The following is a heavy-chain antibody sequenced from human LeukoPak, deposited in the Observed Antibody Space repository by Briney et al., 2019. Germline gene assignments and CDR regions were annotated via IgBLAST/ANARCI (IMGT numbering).Heavy chain of an antibody. J-gene: IGHJ4*02. V-gene: IGHV1-24*01. CDR1: GYTLTELS. D-gene: IGHD3-16*02. Sequence: ASVKVSCKVSGYTLTELSMHWVRQAPGKGLERKGGFDPEDGETIYAQKFQGRVTMTEDTSTDTAYMELSSLRSEDTAVYYCATDLRDYVWGSYRRFDYWGQGTLVTVSS. CDR3: ATDLRDYVWGSYRRFDY. CDR2: FDPEDGET.